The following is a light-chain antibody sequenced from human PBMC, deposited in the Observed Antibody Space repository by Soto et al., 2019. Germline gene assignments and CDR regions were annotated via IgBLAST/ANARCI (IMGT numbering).Light chain of an antibody. Sequence: QSVLTQPPSASGTPGQRVTISCSGSSSNIGSNTVNWYQQLPGTAPKHLIFSNNQRPSGVPDRFSGSKSGTSAFLAISGLPPEDEADYYCAAWDDSLSWVFGGGTKLTVL. V-gene: IGLV1-44*01. CDR1: SSNIGSNT. J-gene: IGLJ3*02. CDR2: SNN. CDR3: AAWDDSLSWV.